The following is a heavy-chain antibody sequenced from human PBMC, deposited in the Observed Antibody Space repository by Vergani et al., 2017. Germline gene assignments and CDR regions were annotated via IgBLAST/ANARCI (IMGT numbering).Heavy chain of an antibody. CDR1: GGSISSYY. J-gene: IGHJ4*02. V-gene: IGHV4-59*01. CDR2: IYYTGST. CDR3: ARDYTLDY. Sequence: QVQLQQWGAGLVKPSETLSLTCTVSGGSISSYYWSWIRQPPGKGLEWIGYIYYTGSTNYNPSLKSRVTISVDTSKNQFSLKLSSVTAADTAVYYCARDYTLDYWGQGTLVTVSS. D-gene: IGHD4-11*01.